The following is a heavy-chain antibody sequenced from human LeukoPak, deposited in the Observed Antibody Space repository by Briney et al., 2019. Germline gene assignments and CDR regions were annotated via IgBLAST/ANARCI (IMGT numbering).Heavy chain of an antibody. Sequence: PGGSLRLSCAASGFTLSKFDMYWVRQAPGKGLECVSVISRSGSGDNTYYADSVKGRFTISRDNSKNTLYLQMNSLRAEDTAVYYCAKDFLILRYFALFDPWGQGTLVTVSS. D-gene: IGHD3-9*01. CDR3: AKDFLILRYFALFDP. CDR1: GFTLSKFD. J-gene: IGHJ5*02. CDR2: ISRSGSGDNT. V-gene: IGHV3-23*01.